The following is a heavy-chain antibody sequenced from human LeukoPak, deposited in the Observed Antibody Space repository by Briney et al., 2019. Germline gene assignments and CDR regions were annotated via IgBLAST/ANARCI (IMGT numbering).Heavy chain of an antibody. D-gene: IGHD5-18*01. CDR1: GYTFTSYY. V-gene: IGHV1-46*01. Sequence: ASVKVSCKASGYTFTSYYMHWVRQAPGQGLEWMGIINPSGGSTSSAQKFQGRVTMTRDMSTSTVYMELSSLRSEDTAVYYCARDLVLVDTAMVASYFDYWGQGTLVTVSS. CDR3: ARDLVLVDTAMVASYFDY. CDR2: INPSGGST. J-gene: IGHJ4*02.